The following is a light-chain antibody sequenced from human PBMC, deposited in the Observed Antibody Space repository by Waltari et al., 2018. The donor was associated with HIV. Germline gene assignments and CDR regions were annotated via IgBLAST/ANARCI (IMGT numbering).Light chain of an antibody. CDR1: QSISSY. V-gene: IGKV1-39*01. CDR3: QQSYWTPQDT. CDR2: AAS. J-gene: IGKJ2*01. Sequence: DIQMTQSPSSLSASVGDRVTITCRASQSISSYLNRYQQKPGTATKLLIYAASRLQSGVPSRLSESRSVTDITLTINNLQPEDLATYVCQQSYWTPQDTFGQGTKLENK.